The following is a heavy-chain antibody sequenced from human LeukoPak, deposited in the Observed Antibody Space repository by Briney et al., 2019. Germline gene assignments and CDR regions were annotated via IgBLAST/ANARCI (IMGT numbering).Heavy chain of an antibody. CDR3: TGRIDY. CDR1: GFPISSDY. D-gene: IGHD1-14*01. Sequence: PGGSLRLSCAVSGFPISSDYMNWVRQAPGKGLEWVSVIYSGGSPFYADSVKGRFTISRGNSKNTLYLQMNSLGPDDTAVYYCTGRIDYWGQGTLVTVSS. J-gene: IGHJ4*02. V-gene: IGHV3-53*01. CDR2: IYSGGSP.